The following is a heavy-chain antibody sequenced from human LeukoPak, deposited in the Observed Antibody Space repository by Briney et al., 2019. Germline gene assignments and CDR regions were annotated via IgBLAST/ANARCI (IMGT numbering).Heavy chain of an antibody. Sequence: GESLKISCKGSGYSFTSYWIGWVRQMPGKGLEWMGIIYPGDSDTRYSPSFQGQVTISADKSISTAYLQWSSLKASDTAMYYCARHWGVVGAPGPFDYWGQGTLVTVSS. CDR1: GYSFTSYW. CDR2: IYPGDSDT. V-gene: IGHV5-51*01. CDR3: ARHWGVVGAPGPFDY. J-gene: IGHJ4*02. D-gene: IGHD1-26*01.